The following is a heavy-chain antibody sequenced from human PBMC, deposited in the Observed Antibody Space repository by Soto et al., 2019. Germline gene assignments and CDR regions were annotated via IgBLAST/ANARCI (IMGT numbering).Heavy chain of an antibody. CDR1: GFVFSPFA. V-gene: IGHV3-23*01. CDR3: AKDLDGGFGELFLDK. CDR2: ISGGSETT. Sequence: EVQLLESGGGLVQPGGSLRLSCEASGFVFSPFALSWVRQAPGQGLEWVSGISGGSETTSYADSVKGRCTISRDNSKGTLILQMNNRRAEATATYFCAKDLDGGFGELFLDKWGQGTLVTVSS. D-gene: IGHD3-10*01. J-gene: IGHJ4*02.